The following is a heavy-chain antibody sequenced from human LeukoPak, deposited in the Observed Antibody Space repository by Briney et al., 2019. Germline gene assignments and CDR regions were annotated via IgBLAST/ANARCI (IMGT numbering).Heavy chain of an antibody. V-gene: IGHV3-74*01. CDR2: IKTDGSNT. Sequence: GGALELSCSASGFPFSSYWMHWVRPVPGKGLVLVSRIKTDGSNTGYADNVKGRFTISRDNAKNTLYLQMNSLRVEDTAVYYCTRTYYYDSRDYFDYWGQGALVTVSS. CDR3: TRTYYYDSRDYFDY. J-gene: IGHJ4*02. D-gene: IGHD3-22*01. CDR1: GFPFSSYW.